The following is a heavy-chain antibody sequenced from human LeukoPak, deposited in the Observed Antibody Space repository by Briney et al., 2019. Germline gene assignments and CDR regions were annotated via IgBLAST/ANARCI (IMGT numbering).Heavy chain of an antibody. CDR1: GFTFDDYA. Sequence: GRSLRLSCAASGFTFDDYAMHWVRQAPGKGLEWVSGISWNSGSIGYADSVKGRFTISRDNAKNSLYLQMNSLRTEDTAVYYCAKVRWDNSGWYYLDYWGQGTLVTVSS. CDR3: AKVRWDNSGWYYLDY. D-gene: IGHD6-19*01. V-gene: IGHV3-9*01. J-gene: IGHJ4*02. CDR2: ISWNSGSI.